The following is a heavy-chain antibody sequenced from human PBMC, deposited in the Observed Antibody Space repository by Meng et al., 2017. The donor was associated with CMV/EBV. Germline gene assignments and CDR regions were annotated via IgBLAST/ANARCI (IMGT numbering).Heavy chain of an antibody. D-gene: IGHD2-2*02. J-gene: IGHJ4*02. CDR2: INHSGST. Sequence: GSLRLSCAVYGGSFSGYYWSWIRQPPGKGLEWIGEINHSGSTNYNPSLKSRVTISADTSKNQFSLKLSSVTAADTAVYYCARQKIYCSSTSCYKGGLDYWGQGTLVTVSS. V-gene: IGHV4-34*01. CDR1: GGSFSGYY. CDR3: ARQKIYCSSTSCYKGGLDY.